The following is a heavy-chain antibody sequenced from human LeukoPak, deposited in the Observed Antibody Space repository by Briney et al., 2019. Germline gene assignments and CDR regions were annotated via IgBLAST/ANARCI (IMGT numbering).Heavy chain of an antibody. Sequence: GGSLRLSCTASGFTFGDYAMTWVRQAPGKGLECVSVIYSGGSTYYADSVKGRFTISRDNSKNTLYLQMNSLRAEDTAVYYCTRGNYLGTDAFDIWGQGTMVTVSS. CDR3: TRGNYLGTDAFDI. V-gene: IGHV3-53*01. D-gene: IGHD1-7*01. CDR2: IYSGGST. J-gene: IGHJ3*02. CDR1: GFTFGDYA.